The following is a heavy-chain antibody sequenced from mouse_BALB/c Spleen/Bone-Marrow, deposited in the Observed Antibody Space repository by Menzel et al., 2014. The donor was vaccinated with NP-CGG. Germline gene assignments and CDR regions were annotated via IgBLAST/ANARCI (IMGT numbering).Heavy chain of an antibody. CDR3: ARSGSSAGYFDY. J-gene: IGHJ2*01. CDR1: GFTFSSFG. D-gene: IGHD1-1*01. Sequence: EVKLMESGGGLVQPGGSRKLSCAASGFTFSSFGMHWVRQAPEKGLEWVAYISSGSSTIYYADTVMGRFTISRDNPKNTLFMQVTSVRSEDTAMYYCARSGSSAGYFDYWGQGTTLTVSS. CDR2: ISSGSSTI. V-gene: IGHV5-17*02.